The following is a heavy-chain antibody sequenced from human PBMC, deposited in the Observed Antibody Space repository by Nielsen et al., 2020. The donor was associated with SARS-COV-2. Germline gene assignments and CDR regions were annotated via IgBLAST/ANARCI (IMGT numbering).Heavy chain of an antibody. Sequence: SETLSLTCAVYGGSFSGYYWSWIRQPPGKGLEWIGEINHSGSTNYNPSLKSRVTISVDTSKNQFSLKLSSVTAADTAVYYCARRYSSSPKYYYYYYYMDVWGKGTTVTVSS. J-gene: IGHJ6*03. CDR2: INHSGST. CDR3: ARRYSSSPKYYYYYYYMDV. V-gene: IGHV4-34*01. D-gene: IGHD6-6*01. CDR1: GGSFSGYY.